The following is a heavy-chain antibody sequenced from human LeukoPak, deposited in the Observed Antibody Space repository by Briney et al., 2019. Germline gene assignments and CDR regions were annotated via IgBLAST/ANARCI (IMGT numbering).Heavy chain of an antibody. Sequence: SSETLSLTCTVSGASLSSYCWSWIRQPPGKGLEWIGYICASGSDYNPSLMSRVNISPETSKNRFSLNLSSLTAADTAIYYCARQTGVHWFDPWGQGTLVTVSS. CDR3: ARQTGVHWFDP. CDR1: GASLSSYC. V-gene: IGHV4-4*09. J-gene: IGHJ5*02. D-gene: IGHD2-8*01. CDR2: ICASGS.